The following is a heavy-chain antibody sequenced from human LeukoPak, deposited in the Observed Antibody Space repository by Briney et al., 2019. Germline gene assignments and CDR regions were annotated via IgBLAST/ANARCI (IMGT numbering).Heavy chain of an antibody. V-gene: IGHV3-23*01. CDR2: ISATGGSA. Sequence: PGGSLRLSCGASGFTFSSYGMSWVRQAPGKGLEWVSAISATGGSAYNADSVKGRFTISRDNSKNTLYLEMNSLRAEDTAVYYCAKYSSGWYVYYYMDVWGKGTTVTVSS. CDR3: AKYSSGWYVYYYMDV. J-gene: IGHJ6*03. CDR1: GFTFSSYG. D-gene: IGHD6-19*01.